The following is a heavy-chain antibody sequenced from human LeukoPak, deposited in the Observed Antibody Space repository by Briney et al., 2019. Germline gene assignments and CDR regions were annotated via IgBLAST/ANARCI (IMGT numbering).Heavy chain of an antibody. J-gene: IGHJ3*02. CDR1: GFTFSSYD. V-gene: IGHV3-13*01. Sequence: PGRSLRLSCAASGFTFSSYDMHWVRQATGKGLEWVSAIGTAGDTYYPGSVKGRFTISRENAKNSLYLQMNSLRAGDTAVYYCARARCRGGDCYHAFDIWGQGTMVTVSS. D-gene: IGHD2-21*02. CDR3: ARARCRGGDCYHAFDI. CDR2: IGTAGDT.